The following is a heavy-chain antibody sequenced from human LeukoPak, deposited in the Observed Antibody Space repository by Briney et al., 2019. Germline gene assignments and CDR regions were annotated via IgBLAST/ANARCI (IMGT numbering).Heavy chain of an antibody. CDR3: VRQGRYSLHYFDS. Sequence: HGESLKISCKVSGSTFSNYWIGWVRQMPGKGLGWMGVIYPDDFDTRYSPSFQGHVTISADRSINTAFLQWSSLKASDIGMYYCVRQGRYSLHYFDSWGQGTLVAVSS. CDR1: GSTFSNYW. J-gene: IGHJ4*02. V-gene: IGHV5-51*01. CDR2: IYPDDFDT. D-gene: IGHD5-18*01.